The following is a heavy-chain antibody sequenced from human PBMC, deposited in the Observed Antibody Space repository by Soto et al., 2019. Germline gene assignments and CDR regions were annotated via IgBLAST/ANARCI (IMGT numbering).Heavy chain of an antibody. CDR3: ARGDSYYDFYLQL. Sequence: GGSLRLSCAASGFTFSSYAMSWVRQAPGKGLEWVSAVNGNGGRTYYADSVKGRFTISRGNSKNTLFLQINSLRAEDTAVYYCARGDSYYDFYLQLWGQGTLVTVSS. V-gene: IGHV3-23*01. CDR2: VNGNGGRT. D-gene: IGHD3-3*01. J-gene: IGHJ4*02. CDR1: GFTFSSYA.